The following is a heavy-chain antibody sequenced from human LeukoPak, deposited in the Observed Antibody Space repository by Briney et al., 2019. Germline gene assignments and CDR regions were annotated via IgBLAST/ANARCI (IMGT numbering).Heavy chain of an antibody. D-gene: IGHD3-10*01. V-gene: IGHV3-23*01. Sequence: GGSLRLSCAASGFTFSSYAMSWVRQAPGKGLEWVSAISGSGGSTYYADSVKGRFTISRGNSKNTLYLQMNSLRAEDTAVYYCTTQLLWFGELLSYPYWGQGTLVTVSS. J-gene: IGHJ4*02. CDR2: ISGSGGST. CDR1: GFTFSSYA. CDR3: TTQLLWFGELLSYPY.